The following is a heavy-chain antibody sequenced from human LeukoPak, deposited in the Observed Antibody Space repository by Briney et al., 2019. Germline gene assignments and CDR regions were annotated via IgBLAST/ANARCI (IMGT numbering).Heavy chain of an antibody. CDR2: ISASGSSI. D-gene: IGHD6-13*01. V-gene: IGHV3-48*03. CDR3: ARGRIGAAGARFDY. Sequence: GGSLRLSCAASGFTFSTFEMNWVRQAPGKGLEWVPYISASGSSIYYADSVKGRFTISRDNAKNSLYLQMNSLRVEDTAVYYCARGRIGAAGARFDYWGQGTLVTVSS. CDR1: GFTFSTFE. J-gene: IGHJ4*02.